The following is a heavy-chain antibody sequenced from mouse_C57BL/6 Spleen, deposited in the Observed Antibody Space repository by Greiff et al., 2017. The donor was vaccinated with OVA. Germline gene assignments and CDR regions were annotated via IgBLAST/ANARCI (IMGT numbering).Heavy chain of an antibody. CDR3: TRLGRLLYYFDY. Sequence: EVQLQQSGGGLVQPGGSMKLSCAASGFTFSDAWMDWVRQSPEKGLEWVAEIRNKANNHATYYAESVKGRFTISRDDSKSSVYLQMNSLRAEDTGIYYCTRLGRLLYYFDYWGQGTTLTVSS. J-gene: IGHJ2*01. CDR1: GFTFSDAW. D-gene: IGHD2-3*01. V-gene: IGHV6-6*01. CDR2: IRNKANNHAT.